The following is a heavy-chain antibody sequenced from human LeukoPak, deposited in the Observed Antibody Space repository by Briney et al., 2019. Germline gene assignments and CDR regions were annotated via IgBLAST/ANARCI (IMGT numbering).Heavy chain of an antibody. J-gene: IGHJ4*02. CDR1: GGSISSSTYY. Sequence: SETLSLTCTVSGGSISSSTYYWGWIRQPPGKGLEWIGSVYYNGSTYYNPSLKSRVTISVDTSKNHTSKNQFSLKLSSATAADTAVFYCAGVSPITIFGVVIRHFDYWGQGILVTVSS. CDR3: AGVSPITIFGVVIRHFDY. V-gene: IGHV4-39*07. D-gene: IGHD3-3*01. CDR2: VYYNGST.